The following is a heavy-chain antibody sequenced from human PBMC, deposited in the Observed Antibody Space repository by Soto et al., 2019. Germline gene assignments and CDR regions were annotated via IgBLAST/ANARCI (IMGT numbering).Heavy chain of an antibody. D-gene: IGHD5-12*01. Sequence: GASVKVSCKASGGTFSSYAISWVRQAPGQGLEWMGRIIPFIGTANYAQKFQGRVTITADESTSTAYMELTSLRSEDTAVYYCARVVMATGPASYYYGMGVWGQGTTVTVSS. CDR2: IIPFIGTA. CDR1: GGTFSSYA. V-gene: IGHV1-69*11. CDR3: ARVVMATGPASYYYGMGV. J-gene: IGHJ6*02.